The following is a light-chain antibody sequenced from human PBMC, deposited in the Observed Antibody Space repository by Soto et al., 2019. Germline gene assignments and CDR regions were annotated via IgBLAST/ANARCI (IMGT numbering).Light chain of an antibody. CDR1: STDVGRYNY. V-gene: IGLV2-14*01. J-gene: IGLJ1*01. CDR3: TSYTSDSTYV. CDR2: DVS. Sequence: QSALTQPASVSGSPGQSITISCTGTSTDVGRYNYVSWYQQHPGKAPKLMVYDVSNRPSWVSNRFSGSKSGITASLTISGLQAENEADYYCTSYTSDSTYVFGTG.